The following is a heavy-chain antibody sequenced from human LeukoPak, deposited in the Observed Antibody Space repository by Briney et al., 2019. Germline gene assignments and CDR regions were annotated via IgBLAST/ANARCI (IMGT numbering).Heavy chain of an antibody. Sequence: SETLSITCAVYGGSFSGYYWSWIRQPPGKGLEWIGEINHSGSTNYNPSLKSRVTISVDTSKNQFSLKLSSVTAADTAVYYCARGPVVAATKVRSYGSNNWFDPWGQGTLVTVSS. D-gene: IGHD2-15*01. CDR3: ARGPVVAATKVRSYGSNNWFDP. J-gene: IGHJ5*02. V-gene: IGHV4-34*01. CDR2: INHSGST. CDR1: GGSFSGYY.